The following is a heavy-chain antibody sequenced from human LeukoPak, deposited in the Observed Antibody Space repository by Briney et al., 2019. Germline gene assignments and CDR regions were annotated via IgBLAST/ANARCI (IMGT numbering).Heavy chain of an antibody. J-gene: IGHJ3*02. CDR1: GFIVSSNY. D-gene: IGHD3-16*02. CDR3: ARVNRGDAFDI. Sequence: GGSLRLSCAASGFIVSSNYMSWVRQAPGKGLEWVSVIYSGGTTYYADSVKGRFTISRDNSKNTLYLQMNSLRAEDTAVYYCARVNRGDAFDIWGQGTLVTVSS. V-gene: IGHV3-53*01. CDR2: IYSGGTT.